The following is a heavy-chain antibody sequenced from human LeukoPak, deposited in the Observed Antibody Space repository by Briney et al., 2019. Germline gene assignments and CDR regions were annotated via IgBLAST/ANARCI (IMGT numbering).Heavy chain of an antibody. CDR2: ISDDGSST. CDR1: GFTFSSYW. J-gene: IGHJ6*02. V-gene: IGHV3-74*01. Sequence: PGGSQRLSCAASGFTFSSYWMHWVRQAPGKGLVWVSRISDDGSSTTNANSVKGRFTISRDNAKNTVYLQMNSLGVEDTAVYYCARDSILSGRRWFGELLPTTLYGMDVWGQGTTVTVSS. D-gene: IGHD3-10*01. CDR3: ARDSILSGRRWFGELLPTTLYGMDV.